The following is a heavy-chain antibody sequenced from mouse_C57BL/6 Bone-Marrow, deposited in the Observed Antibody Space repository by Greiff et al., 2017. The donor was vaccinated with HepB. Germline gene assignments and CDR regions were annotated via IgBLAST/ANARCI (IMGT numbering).Heavy chain of an antibody. CDR2: IDPSDSYT. J-gene: IGHJ2*01. Sequence: QVQLQQPGAELVMPGAAVKLSCKASGYTFTSYWMHWVKQSPGQGLEWIGEIDPSDSYTNYNQKFKGKSTLTVDKSSSTAYMQLSSLTSEDSAVYYCARSITTVVATSFDYWGQGTTLTVSS. CDR3: ARSITTVVATSFDY. CDR1: GYTFTSYW. D-gene: IGHD1-1*01. V-gene: IGHV1-69*01.